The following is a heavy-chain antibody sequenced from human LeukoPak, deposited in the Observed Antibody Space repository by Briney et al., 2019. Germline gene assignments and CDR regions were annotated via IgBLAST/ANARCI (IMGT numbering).Heavy chain of an antibody. Sequence: PGGSLRLSCAASGFTFSSYAMSWVRQAPGKGLEWVSAIRGSDSSTYYADSVKDRFTISRDNSKNTLYLQMNSLRVQDTAVYYCAKGLGAAGGKFDCWGQGTLVTVSS. CDR3: AKGLGAAGGKFDC. V-gene: IGHV3-23*01. J-gene: IGHJ4*02. D-gene: IGHD6-13*01. CDR2: IRGSDSST. CDR1: GFTFSSYA.